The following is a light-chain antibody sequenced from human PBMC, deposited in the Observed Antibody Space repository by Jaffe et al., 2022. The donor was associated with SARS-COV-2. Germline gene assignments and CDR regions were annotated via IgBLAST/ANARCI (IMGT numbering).Light chain of an antibody. CDR3: QQYGSSLRT. CDR1: QTVTSTY. CDR2: GAS. Sequence: EIVLTQSPGILSLSPGERATLSCRTSQTVTSTYLVWYQQKPGQAPRLLIYGASSRATGIPDRFSGSGSGTDFTLTISRLEPEDFAVYYCQQYGSSLRTFGQGTKLEIK. V-gene: IGKV3-20*01. J-gene: IGKJ2*01.